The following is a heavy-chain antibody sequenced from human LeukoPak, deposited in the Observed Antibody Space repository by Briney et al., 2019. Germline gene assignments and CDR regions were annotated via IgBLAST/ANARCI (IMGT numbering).Heavy chain of an antibody. D-gene: IGHD6-13*01. J-gene: IGHJ5*02. CDR1: GGSISSYY. V-gene: IGHV4-4*07. CDR3: ARDRAAAGTVLGP. Sequence: PSETLSLTCTVSGGSISSYYWSWIRQPAGKELEWIGLIYTSGSTNYNPSLKSRVTMSVDTSKNQFSLKLSSVTAADTAVYYCARDRAAAGTVLGPWGQGTLVTVSS. CDR2: IYTSGST.